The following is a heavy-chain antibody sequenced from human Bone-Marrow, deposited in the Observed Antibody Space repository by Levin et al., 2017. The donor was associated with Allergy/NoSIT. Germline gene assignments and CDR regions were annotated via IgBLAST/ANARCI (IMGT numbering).Heavy chain of an antibody. Sequence: SPTLSLTCTVSGGSIRSGDDYWSWIRQPPGKGLEWIGSIYYSGDTYYNPSLKSRLTISIDTSKNQFSLRLSSVTAADTAIYYCARASEVDFWIGSGFDIWGQGTMVTVSS. CDR1: GGSIRSGDDY. D-gene: IGHD3-3*01. J-gene: IGHJ3*02. CDR2: IYYSGDT. V-gene: IGHV4-30-4*01. CDR3: ARASEVDFWIGSGFDI.